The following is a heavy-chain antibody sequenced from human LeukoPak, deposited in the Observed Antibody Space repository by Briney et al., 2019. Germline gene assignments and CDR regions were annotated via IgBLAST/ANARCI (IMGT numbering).Heavy chain of an antibody. D-gene: IGHD6-25*01. J-gene: IGHJ4*02. CDR3: ARTRRPIDY. CDR2: IYYSGST. CDR1: GGSISSSSYY. Sequence: PSETLSLTCTVSGGSISSSSYYRGWIRQPPGKGLEWIGSIYYSGSTYYNPSLKSRVTISVDTSKNQFSLKLSYVTAADTAVYYCARTRRPIDYWGQGTLVTVSS. V-gene: IGHV4-39*01.